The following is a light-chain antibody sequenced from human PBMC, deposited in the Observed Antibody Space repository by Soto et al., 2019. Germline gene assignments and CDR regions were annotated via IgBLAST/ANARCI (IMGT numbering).Light chain of an antibody. CDR1: SGHSTYA. CDR3: QSWDTGIHRV. Sequence: QSVLAQSPSASASLGASVKLTCTLSSGHSTYAIAWHQQQPEKGPRYLMKLNSDGSHTKGDGIPGRFSGSSSGAERYLSISSLQSEDEADYYCQSWDTGIHRVFGGGTKLTVL. V-gene: IGLV4-69*01. J-gene: IGLJ2*01. CDR2: LNSDGSH.